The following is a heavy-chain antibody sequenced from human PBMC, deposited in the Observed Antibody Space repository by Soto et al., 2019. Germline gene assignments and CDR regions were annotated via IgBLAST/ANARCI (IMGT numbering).Heavy chain of an antibody. D-gene: IGHD3-22*01. CDR3: ARVADYYDSSCYEP. V-gene: IGHV1-69*01. J-gene: IGHJ5*02. CDR2: IIPIFGTA. CDR1: GGTFSSYA. Sequence: QVQLVQSGAEVKKPGSSVKVSCKASGGTFSSYAISWVRQAPGQGLEWMGGIIPIFGTANYAQKFQGRVTITADESTSTDYMELSSLRSEDTAVYYCARVADYYDSSCYEPWGQGTLVTVSS.